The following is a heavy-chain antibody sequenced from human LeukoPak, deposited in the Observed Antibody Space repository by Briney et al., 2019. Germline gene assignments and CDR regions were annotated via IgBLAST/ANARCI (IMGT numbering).Heavy chain of an antibody. CDR2: ISSSGGST. V-gene: IGHV3-23*01. D-gene: IGHD5-18*01. CDR3: AKGGYSNGRYYYYYMDV. J-gene: IGHJ6*03. CDR1: GFTFSGYA. Sequence: GGSLRLSCAASGFTFSGYAMTWVRQAPGKGLEWVSSISSSGGSTYYADSVKGRFTISRDNSKNTLYLQMNSLRAEDTAIYYCAKGGYSNGRYYYYYMDVWGEGTTVTVSS.